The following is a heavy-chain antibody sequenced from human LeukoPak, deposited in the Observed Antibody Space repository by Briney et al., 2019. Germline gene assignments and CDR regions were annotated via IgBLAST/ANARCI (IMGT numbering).Heavy chain of an antibody. Sequence: SETLSLTCAVYGGSFSGYYWSWIRQPPGKGLEWIGEINHSGSTNYNPSLRSRVTISVDTSKNQFSLKLSSVTAADTAVYYCARGIAARYYSYYFDYWGQGTLVTVSS. CDR1: GGSFSGYY. V-gene: IGHV4-34*01. CDR2: INHSGST. CDR3: ARGIAARYYSYYFDY. J-gene: IGHJ4*02. D-gene: IGHD6-6*01.